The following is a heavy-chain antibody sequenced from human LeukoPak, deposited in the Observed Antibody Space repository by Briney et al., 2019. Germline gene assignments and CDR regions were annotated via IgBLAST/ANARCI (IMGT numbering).Heavy chain of an antibody. Sequence: SETLSLTCAVHGGLVSGYSWSWIRQSPGKGLEWIGEINHSGSTNYNPSLKSRVTIAADTSKKEFSLKLTSVTAADTAVYYCTTSRLLPAAIHFYYYYFMDVWGTGTTVTVSS. J-gene: IGHJ6*03. CDR1: GGLVSGYS. D-gene: IGHD2-21*02. CDR2: INHSGST. CDR3: TTSRLLPAAIHFYYYYFMDV. V-gene: IGHV4-34*01.